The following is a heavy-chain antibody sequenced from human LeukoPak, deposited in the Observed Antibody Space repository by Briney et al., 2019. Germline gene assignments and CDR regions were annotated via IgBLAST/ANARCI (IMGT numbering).Heavy chain of an antibody. Sequence: ASVTVSFKSSVYTFTHHYMHWVGQAPGKGLEGMGWINPNSGDTNYAQKFQGRVTMTRATAISTAYMELSRLSFDDTAVYYCAREAVIRGIIITNFDYWGQGTLVTVSS. V-gene: IGHV1-2*02. CDR2: INPNSGDT. CDR1: VYTFTHHY. J-gene: IGHJ4*02. D-gene: IGHD3-10*01. CDR3: AREAVIRGIIITNFDY.